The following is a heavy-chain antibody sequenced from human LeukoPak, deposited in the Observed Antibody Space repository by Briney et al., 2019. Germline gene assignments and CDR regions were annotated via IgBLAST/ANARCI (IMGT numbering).Heavy chain of an antibody. CDR3: ARWYYDSSGYYLYNWFDP. V-gene: IGHV1-2*02. CDR2: INPNSGGT. D-gene: IGHD3-22*01. CDR1: GYTFTGYY. Sequence: ASVTVSCKASGYTFTGYYMHWVRQAPGQGLEWMGWINPNSGGTNYAQKFQGRVTMTRDTSISTAYMELSRLRSDDTAVYYCARWYYDSSGYYLYNWFDPWGQGTLVTVSS. J-gene: IGHJ5*02.